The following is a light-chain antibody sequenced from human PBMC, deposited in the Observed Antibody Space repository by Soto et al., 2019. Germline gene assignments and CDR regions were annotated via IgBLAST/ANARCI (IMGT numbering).Light chain of an antibody. J-gene: IGKJ4*01. Sequence: DIQMTQSPSSLSASLGDRVTVTCRASQDIGNYLCWYQQKLGKAPKLLIYDASYLEAGVPSRFSGSGSGTDFTFTISSLQPEDFATYYCQQHDSLPLTFGGGTKVDIK. V-gene: IGKV1-33*01. CDR3: QQHDSLPLT. CDR1: QDIGNY. CDR2: DAS.